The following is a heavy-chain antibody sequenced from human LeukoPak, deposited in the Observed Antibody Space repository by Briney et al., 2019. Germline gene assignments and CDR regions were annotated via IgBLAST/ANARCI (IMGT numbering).Heavy chain of an antibody. CDR3: AKRGLTYGDYAHIDY. Sequence: GGSLRLSCAASGFTFSSYAMSWVRQAPGKGLERVSAISGSGGSTYYADSVKGRFTISRDNSKNTLYLQMNSLRAEDTAVYYCAKRGLTYGDYAHIDYWGQGTLVTVSS. CDR2: ISGSGGST. D-gene: IGHD4-17*01. J-gene: IGHJ4*02. V-gene: IGHV3-23*01. CDR1: GFTFSSYA.